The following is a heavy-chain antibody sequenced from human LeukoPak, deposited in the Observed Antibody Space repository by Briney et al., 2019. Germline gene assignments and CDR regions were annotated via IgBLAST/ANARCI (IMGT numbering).Heavy chain of an antibody. CDR1: GYSISSGYY. Sequence: SETLSLTCAVSGYSISSGYYWGWIRQPPGKGLEWIGSIYHSGSTYYNPSLKSRVTISVDTSKNQFSLKLSSVTAADTAVYYCARDDPYYYGSGSHYGPAVSGGCWFDPWGQGTLVTVSS. J-gene: IGHJ5*02. CDR3: ARDDPYYYGSGSHYGPAVSGGCWFDP. D-gene: IGHD3-10*01. CDR2: IYHSGST. V-gene: IGHV4-38-2*02.